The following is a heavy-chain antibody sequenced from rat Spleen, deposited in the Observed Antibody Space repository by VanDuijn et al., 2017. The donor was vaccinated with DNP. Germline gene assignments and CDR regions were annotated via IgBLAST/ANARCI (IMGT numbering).Heavy chain of an antibody. D-gene: IGHD1-3*01. CDR2: ITYDGGST. J-gene: IGHJ2*01. V-gene: IGHV5-20*01. CDR1: GFTFSDFY. Sequence: EVQLVESGGGLVQPGRSLKLSCAASGFTFSDFYMAWVRQAPTRGLELVAYITYDGGSTYYRDSVKGRFTISRDNAKSSLYLQMDSLRSEDTATYYCTTLNYGNYDYWGQGVMVTVSS. CDR3: TTLNYGNYDY.